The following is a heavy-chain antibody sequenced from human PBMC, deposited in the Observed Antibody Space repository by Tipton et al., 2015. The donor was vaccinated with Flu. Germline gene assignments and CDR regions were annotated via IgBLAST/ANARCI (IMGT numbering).Heavy chain of an antibody. CDR1: GGSISDGSYY. CDR3: AREPEWLRSSLVDF. Sequence: LSLTCTVSGGSISDGSYYWSWIRQHPGKGLEWIGNINHSGNTHYNPSLKSRVTLSVDSSKNQFSLKLSSVTAADTAVYYCAREPEWLRSSLVDFWGQGTLVTVSS. V-gene: IGHV4-31*03. J-gene: IGHJ4*02. D-gene: IGHD5-12*01. CDR2: INHSGNT.